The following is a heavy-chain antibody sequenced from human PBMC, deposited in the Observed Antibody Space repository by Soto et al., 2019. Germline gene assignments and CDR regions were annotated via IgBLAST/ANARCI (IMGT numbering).Heavy chain of an antibody. Sequence: SETLSLTCSVSGGTISGYYWTWIRQPAGKGLEWIGRIYSSGNTKYNPSLQSRVTMSLDTSNNQFSLRLTSVTAADTAVYYCARGQRFSDWFDTWGQGTLVTVSS. CDR2: IYSSGNT. CDR1: GGTISGYY. D-gene: IGHD3-3*01. J-gene: IGHJ5*02. CDR3: ARGQRFSDWFDT. V-gene: IGHV4-4*07.